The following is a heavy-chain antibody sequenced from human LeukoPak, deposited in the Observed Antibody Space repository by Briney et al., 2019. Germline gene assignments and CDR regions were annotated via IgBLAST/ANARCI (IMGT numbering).Heavy chain of an antibody. CDR2: MNPNSGNT. CDR1: GYTFTSYD. D-gene: IGHD3-3*01. Sequence: ASVKVSCKASGYTFTSYDINWVRQATGQGLEWMGWMNPNSGNTGYAQKFQGRVTMTRNTSISTAYMELSSLRSEDTAVYYCARRRITIFGVVYYGMDGWGQGTTVTVSS. CDR3: ARRRITIFGVVYYGMDG. J-gene: IGHJ6*02. V-gene: IGHV1-8*01.